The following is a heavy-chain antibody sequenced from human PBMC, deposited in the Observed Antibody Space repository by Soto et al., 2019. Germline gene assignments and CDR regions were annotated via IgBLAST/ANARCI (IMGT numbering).Heavy chain of an antibody. Sequence: XETLSLTCTVAGCSISRYYWSWIRQPPGKGLEWIGYIYYDGTTNYSPSLKSRVTISVDTSNNQFSLRLSSVTAADTAVYYCARAGYSYGFGYYYDYWGQGTLVTVSS. CDR3: ARAGYSYGFGYYYDY. V-gene: IGHV4-59*01. CDR1: GCSISRYY. CDR2: IYYDGTT. D-gene: IGHD5-18*01. J-gene: IGHJ4*02.